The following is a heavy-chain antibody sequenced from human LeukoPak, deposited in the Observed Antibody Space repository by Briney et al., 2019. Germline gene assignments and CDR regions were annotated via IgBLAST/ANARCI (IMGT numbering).Heavy chain of an antibody. D-gene: IGHD4-17*01. CDR2: IYSGGST. CDR3: ARALGGDYDA. V-gene: IGHV3-66*01. CDR1: GFTVRSNY. J-gene: IGHJ5*02. Sequence: GGSLRLSCAVCGFTVRSNYMSWVRQAPGKGLEWVSIIYSGGSTYYADSMKGRFTISRDNSKNTLFLQMNSLRVEDTAVYYCARALGGDYDAWGQGTLVTVSS.